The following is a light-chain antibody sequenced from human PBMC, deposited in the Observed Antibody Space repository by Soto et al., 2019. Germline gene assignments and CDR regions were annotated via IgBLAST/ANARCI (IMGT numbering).Light chain of an antibody. CDR3: QQVTSFPRT. CDR2: GAS. Sequence: DVQMTQSPSFVSASVGDRVSITCRASQDISSWLAWYQQKPGKAPKLLIYGASRLQSGVPSRFSGSGSGTDFTLTITSLQPEDFATYYCQQVTSFPRTFGQGTKLEIK. V-gene: IGKV1-12*01. J-gene: IGKJ2*01. CDR1: QDISSW.